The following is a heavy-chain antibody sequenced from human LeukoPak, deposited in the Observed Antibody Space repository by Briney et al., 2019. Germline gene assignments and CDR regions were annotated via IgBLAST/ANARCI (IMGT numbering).Heavy chain of an antibody. CDR2: INSDGSNT. CDR3: AREMGVVATTPSDY. V-gene: IGHV3-74*01. Sequence: TGGSLRLSCAASGFTFSNYWMHWVRQAPGKGLVWVSRINSDGSNTNYADSVKGRFTISRDNAKNTLYLQMNSLRAEDTAVYYCAREMGVVATTPSDYWGQGTLVTVSS. D-gene: IGHD5-24*01. J-gene: IGHJ4*02. CDR1: GFTFSNYW.